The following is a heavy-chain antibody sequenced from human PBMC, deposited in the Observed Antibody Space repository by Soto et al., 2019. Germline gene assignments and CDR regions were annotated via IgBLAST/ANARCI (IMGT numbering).Heavy chain of an antibody. Sequence: SETLSLTCTVSGGSISSGGYYWSWIRQHPGKGLEWIGYIYYSGSTYYNPSLKSRVTISVDTSKNQFSLKLSSVTAADTAVYYCAREVGESIDNWGQETLLKVSS. V-gene: IGHV4-31*03. CDR3: AREVGESIDN. CDR2: IYYSGST. J-gene: IGHJ4*02. CDR1: GGSISSGGYY. D-gene: IGHD3-10*01.